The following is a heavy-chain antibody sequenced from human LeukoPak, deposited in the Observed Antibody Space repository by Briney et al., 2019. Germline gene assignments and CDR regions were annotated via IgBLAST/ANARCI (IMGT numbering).Heavy chain of an antibody. D-gene: IGHD1-26*01. Sequence: VASVKVSCKASGYTFTSYGISWVRQAPGQGLEWMGWISAYNGNTNYAQKLQGRVTMTTDTSTSTAYMELRSPRPDDTAVYYCARDRFAWELLPSYFDYWGQGTLVTVSS. J-gene: IGHJ4*02. V-gene: IGHV1-18*01. CDR2: ISAYNGNT. CDR1: GYTFTSYG. CDR3: ARDRFAWELLPSYFDY.